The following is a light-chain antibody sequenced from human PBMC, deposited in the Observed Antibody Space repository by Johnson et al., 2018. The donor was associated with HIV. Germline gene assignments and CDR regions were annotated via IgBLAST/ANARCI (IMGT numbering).Light chain of an antibody. J-gene: IGLJ1*01. CDR2: GTT. Sequence: QSVLTQPPSVSAAAGQKVTISCSGTYSNIEHNYVSWYQQLPGTAPKLLIYGTTKRPSGITDRFSGSKSGTSATLGITGLPAGDEADCYCGTWDNSLDAYVFGTGTRVAVL. CDR1: YSNIEHNY. CDR3: GTWDNSLDAYV. V-gene: IGLV1-51*01.